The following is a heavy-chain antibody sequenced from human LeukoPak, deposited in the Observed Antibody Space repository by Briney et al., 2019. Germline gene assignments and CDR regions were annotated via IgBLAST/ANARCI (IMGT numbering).Heavy chain of an antibody. CDR3: ARVRYCSGGSCYYFDY. V-gene: IGHV1-18*01. D-gene: IGHD2-15*01. Sequence: ASVKVSCKASGYTFTSYGISWVRQAPGQGLEWMGWISAYNGNTNYAQKLQGRVTMTKDTSTSTAYMELRSLRSDDTAVYYCARVRYCSGGSCYYFDYWGQGTLVTVSS. CDR2: ISAYNGNT. J-gene: IGHJ4*02. CDR1: GYTFTSYG.